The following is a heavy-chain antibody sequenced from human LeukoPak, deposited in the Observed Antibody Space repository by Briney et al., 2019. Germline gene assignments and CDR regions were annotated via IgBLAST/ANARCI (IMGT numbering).Heavy chain of an antibody. D-gene: IGHD3-16*01. CDR1: GDSVSSNSPA. Sequence: SHTLPLTCAISGDSVSSNSPAWNWITQSPSRALEGLGRTYYRSKWYNDYAVSVKSRITIPPDTSQNQFSLQLNSVTPEDTAVYYCARVEGGLSYGMDVWGQGNTVTVSS. V-gene: IGHV6-1*01. CDR2: TYYRSKWYN. J-gene: IGHJ6*02. CDR3: ARVEGGLSYGMDV.